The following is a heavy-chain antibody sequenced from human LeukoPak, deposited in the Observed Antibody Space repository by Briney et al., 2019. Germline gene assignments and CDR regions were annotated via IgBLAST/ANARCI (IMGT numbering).Heavy chain of an antibody. Sequence: SGGSLRLSCAASGFTFEEHAMHWVRQAPGKGLEWVSSITWNSGRIAYADSVKGRFTISRDNAKNSLYLQMNSLRVEDTAFYYCAKVLLPRAITPLDDWGQGILVTVSS. CDR3: AKVLLPRAITPLDD. D-gene: IGHD2-15*01. V-gene: IGHV3-9*01. CDR1: GFTFEEHA. J-gene: IGHJ4*02. CDR2: ITWNSGRI.